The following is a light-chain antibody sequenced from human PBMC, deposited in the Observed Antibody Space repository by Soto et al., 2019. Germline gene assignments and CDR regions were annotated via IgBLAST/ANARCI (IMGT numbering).Light chain of an antibody. CDR3: QQYNSYWT. J-gene: IGKJ1*01. CDR1: QSISIW. Sequence: DIQMTQSPSTLSASVGDRVTITCRASQSISIWLAWYQQKPGKAPNLLIYKASSLESGVPSRFSGSGSGTEFTLTISSLQPDDSATYYCQQYNSYWTFGQGTKVEIK. CDR2: KAS. V-gene: IGKV1-5*03.